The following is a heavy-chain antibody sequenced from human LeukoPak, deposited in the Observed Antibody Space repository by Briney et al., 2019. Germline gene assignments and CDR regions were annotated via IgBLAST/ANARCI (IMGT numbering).Heavy chain of an antibody. J-gene: IGHJ4*02. Sequence: GGSLRLSCAASGFTFSSYSMNWVRQAPGKGLEWVSSISSSSYIYYADSVKGRFTISRDNAKNSLYLQMNSLRAEDTAVYYCARDLNWDHFDYWGQGTLVTVSS. CDR2: ISSSSYI. CDR3: ARDLNWDHFDY. D-gene: IGHD7-27*01. CDR1: GFTFSSYS. V-gene: IGHV3-21*01.